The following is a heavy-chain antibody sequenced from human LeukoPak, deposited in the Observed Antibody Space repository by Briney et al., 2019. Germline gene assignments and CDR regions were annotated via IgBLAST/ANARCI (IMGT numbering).Heavy chain of an antibody. J-gene: IGHJ5*02. V-gene: IGHV4-39*07. CDR1: GGSISSSSYY. D-gene: IGHD3-10*01. CDR3: ARDRPDILLWSGEPPYNWFDP. Sequence: SETLSLTCTVSGGSISSSSYYWGWIRQPPGKGLEWIGSIYYSGSTYYNPSLKSRVTISVDTSKNQFSLKLSSVTAADTAVYYCARDRPDILLWSGEPPYNWFDPWGQGTLVTVSS. CDR2: IYYSGST.